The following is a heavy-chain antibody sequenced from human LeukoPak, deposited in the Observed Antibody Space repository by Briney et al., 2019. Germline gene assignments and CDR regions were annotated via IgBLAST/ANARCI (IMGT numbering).Heavy chain of an antibody. V-gene: IGHV4-34*01. D-gene: IGHD6-13*01. CDR3: ARLSSSWYQDWYFDL. Sequence: PSETLSLTCAVYGGSFNDYYWNWIRQPPGKGLEWIGEINLRGSTTYNPSLKSRVTISLDESKNQFSLKLSSVTAADTAVYYCARLSSSWYQDWYFDLWGRGTLVTVSS. CDR1: GGSFNDYY. CDR2: INLRGST. J-gene: IGHJ2*01.